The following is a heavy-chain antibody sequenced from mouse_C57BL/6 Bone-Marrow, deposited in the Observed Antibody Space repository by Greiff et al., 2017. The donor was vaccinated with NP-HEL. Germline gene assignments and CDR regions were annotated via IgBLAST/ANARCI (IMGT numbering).Heavy chain of an antibody. Sequence: EVQLQQSGPELVKPGASVKISCKASGYTFTDYYMNWVKQSHGKSLEWIGDINPNNGGTSYNQKFKGKATLTVDKSSSTAYMELRSLTSEDSAVYYCAREALYYDYDGAWFAYWGQGTLVTVSA. CDR3: AREALYYDYDGAWFAY. J-gene: IGHJ3*01. D-gene: IGHD2-4*01. CDR2: INPNNGGT. V-gene: IGHV1-26*01. CDR1: GYTFTDYY.